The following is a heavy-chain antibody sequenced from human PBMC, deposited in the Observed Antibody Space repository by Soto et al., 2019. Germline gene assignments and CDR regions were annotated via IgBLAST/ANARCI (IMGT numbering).Heavy chain of an antibody. CDR1: GGSFSGYY. D-gene: IGHD3-10*01. Sequence: SETLSLTCAVYGGSFSGYYWSWIRQPPGKGLEWIGEINHSGSTNYNPSLKSRVTISVDTSKNQFSLKLSSVTAADTAVYYCARGHQLWFGRRDYYYGMDVWGQGTTVT. J-gene: IGHJ6*02. V-gene: IGHV4-34*01. CDR2: INHSGST. CDR3: ARGHQLWFGRRDYYYGMDV.